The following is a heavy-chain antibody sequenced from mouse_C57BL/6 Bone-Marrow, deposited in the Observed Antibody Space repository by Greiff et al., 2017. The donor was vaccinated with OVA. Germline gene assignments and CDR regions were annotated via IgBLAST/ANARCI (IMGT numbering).Heavy chain of an antibody. J-gene: IGHJ2*01. Sequence: EVQLVESGGDLVKPGGSLKLSCAASGFTFSSYGMSWVRQTPDKRLEWVATISSGGSYTYYPDSVKGRFTIARDNAKNTLYLQMSSLKSEDTAMYYCARHYYGSSLGDWGQGTTLTVSS. CDR2: ISSGGSYT. D-gene: IGHD1-1*01. V-gene: IGHV5-6*01. CDR1: GFTFSSYG. CDR3: ARHYYGSSLGD.